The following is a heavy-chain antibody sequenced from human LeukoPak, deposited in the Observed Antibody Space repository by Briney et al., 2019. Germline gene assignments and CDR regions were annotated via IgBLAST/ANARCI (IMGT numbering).Heavy chain of an antibody. CDR2: ISYDGSNK. CDR1: GFTFSSYG. Sequence: PGGSLRLSCAASGFTFSSYGMHWVRQAPGKGLEWVAVISYDGSNKYYADSVKGRFTISRDNSKNTLYLQMNSLRAEGTAVYYCAKDGYSSFPYYFDYWGQGTLVTVSS. V-gene: IGHV3-30*18. CDR3: AKDGYSSFPYYFDY. J-gene: IGHJ4*02. D-gene: IGHD6-19*01.